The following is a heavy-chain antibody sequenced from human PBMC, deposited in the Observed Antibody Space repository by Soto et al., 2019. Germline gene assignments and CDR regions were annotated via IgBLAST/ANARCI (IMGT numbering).Heavy chain of an antibody. J-gene: IGHJ3*02. CDR2: INAGNGNT. CDR3: ARDRAYCSGGSCYSYDAFDI. Sequence: ASVKVSCKASGYTFTSYAMHWVRQAPGQRLEWMGWINAGNGNTKYSQKFQGRVTITRDTSASTAYMELSSLRSEDTAVYYCARDRAYCSGGSCYSYDAFDIWGQGTMVTVSS. V-gene: IGHV1-3*01. CDR1: GYTFTSYA. D-gene: IGHD2-15*01.